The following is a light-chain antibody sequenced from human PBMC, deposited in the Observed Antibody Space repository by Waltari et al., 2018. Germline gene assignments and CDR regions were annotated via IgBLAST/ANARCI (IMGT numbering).Light chain of an antibody. CDR3: LQRSSWPYS. Sequence: EIVMTQSPATLSLSPGETATLSCRASQSVSDTLTWYQQKPGQPPRVLIYGASSRATDIPDRFSGSGSGTDFTRTINSLEPEDVGVYYCLQRSSWPYSFGQGTKVEIK. J-gene: IGKJ2*03. V-gene: IGKV3D-15*01. CDR2: GAS. CDR1: QSVSDT.